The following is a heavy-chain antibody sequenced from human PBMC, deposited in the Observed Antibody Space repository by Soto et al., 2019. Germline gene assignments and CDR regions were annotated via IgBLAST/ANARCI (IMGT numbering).Heavy chain of an antibody. V-gene: IGHV1-3*01. Sequence: ASVKVSCKASGYTFPSYGIHWVRQAPGQRIEWMGWINAANGDTKYSPKFQGRVTITRDTSASTAYMELSSLRSEDTAVYYCVRRHVSATGIDWFDPWGQGTLVTVSS. CDR2: INAANGDT. J-gene: IGHJ5*02. CDR3: VRRHVSATGIDWFDP. CDR1: GYTFPSYG. D-gene: IGHD6-13*01.